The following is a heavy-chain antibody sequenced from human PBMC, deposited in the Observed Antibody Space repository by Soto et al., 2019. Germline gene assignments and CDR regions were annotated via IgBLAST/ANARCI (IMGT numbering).Heavy chain of an antibody. J-gene: IGHJ6*02. Sequence: GGSLRLSCAASGFTFSSYAMSWVRQAPGKGLEWVSAISGSGGSTYYADSVKGRFTISRDNSKNTLYLQMNSLRAEDTAVYYCAKDRGRGYSYPAYGMDVWGQGTTVTVSS. V-gene: IGHV3-23*01. D-gene: IGHD5-18*01. CDR1: GFTFSSYA. CDR3: AKDRGRGYSYPAYGMDV. CDR2: ISGSGGST.